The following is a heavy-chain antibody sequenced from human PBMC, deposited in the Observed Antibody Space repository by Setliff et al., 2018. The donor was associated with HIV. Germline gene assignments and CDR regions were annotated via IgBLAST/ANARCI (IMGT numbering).Heavy chain of an antibody. CDR3: TRRGADSYYPRPLDV. CDR2: IYSFGST. CDR1: GDSMNTYY. V-gene: IGHV4-4*07. Sequence: SETLSLTCSVSGDSMNTYYWTWIRQPAGKGLEWIGRIYSFGSTNYNLSLKSRVTISVDTSKNQFSLRLNSVTAADTAIYYCTRRGADSYYPRPLDVWGKGTTVTVSS. D-gene: IGHD3-10*01. J-gene: IGHJ6*04.